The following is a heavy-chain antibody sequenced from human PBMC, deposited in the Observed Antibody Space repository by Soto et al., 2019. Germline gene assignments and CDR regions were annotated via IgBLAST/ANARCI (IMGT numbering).Heavy chain of an antibody. V-gene: IGHV3-30-3*01. J-gene: IGHJ4*02. CDR3: VRDTSPYSSGWHNRHSDY. CDR1: GFTFSSYA. D-gene: IGHD6-19*01. CDR2: ISYDGSNK. Sequence: QVQLVESGGGVVQPGRSLRLSCAASGFTFSSYAMHWVRQAPGKGLEWVAVISYDGSNKYYADFVKGRFTISRDNSKTLYLQMNSLRAEDTAVYYCVRDTSPYSSGWHNRHSDYWGQGTLVTVSS.